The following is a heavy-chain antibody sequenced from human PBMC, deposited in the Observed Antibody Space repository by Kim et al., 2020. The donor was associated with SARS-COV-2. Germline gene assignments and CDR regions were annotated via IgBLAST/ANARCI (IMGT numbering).Heavy chain of an antibody. V-gene: IGHV3-23*01. CDR2: IRQSGGNT. J-gene: IGHJ1*01. D-gene: IGHD6-19*01. Sequence: GGSLRLSCAASGFTFNSYAMSWVRQAPGKGLEWVSGIRQSGGNTEYADSVKGRFSISRDNSKNTLYLQMNRLRAEDTAVYYCAKVTSGSSGWFEYFQRWGQGTPVTVSS. CDR1: GFTFNSYA. CDR3: AKVTSGSSGWFEYFQR.